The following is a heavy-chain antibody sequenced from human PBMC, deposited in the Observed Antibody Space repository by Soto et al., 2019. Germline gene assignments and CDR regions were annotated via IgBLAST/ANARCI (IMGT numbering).Heavy chain of an antibody. CDR1: GFTVSSNY. Sequence: EVQLVESGGGLVQPGGSLRLSCAASGFTVSSNYMSWVRQAPGKGLEWVSVIFTGGSTYYADSVKGRFNISRHSSKNTVYLQMNSLRAEDTAVYYCARDRYSSGWLDAFDIWGQGTIVTVSS. CDR3: ARDRYSSGWLDAFDI. D-gene: IGHD6-19*01. V-gene: IGHV3-53*04. CDR2: IFTGGST. J-gene: IGHJ3*02.